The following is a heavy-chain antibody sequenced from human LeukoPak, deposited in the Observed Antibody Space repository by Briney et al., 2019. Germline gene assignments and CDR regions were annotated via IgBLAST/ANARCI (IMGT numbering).Heavy chain of an antibody. CDR3: ARGRPVGYCSGGSCRQPNFDY. V-gene: IGHV4-61*01. CDR2: IYYSGST. D-gene: IGHD2-15*01. J-gene: IGHJ4*02. CDR1: GGSVSSGSYY. Sequence: PSETLSLTCTVSGGSVSSGSYYWSWIRQPPGKGLEWIGYIYYSGSTNYNPSLKSRVTISVDTSENQFSLKLSSVTAADTAVYYCARGRPVGYCSGGSCRQPNFDYWGQGTLVTVSS.